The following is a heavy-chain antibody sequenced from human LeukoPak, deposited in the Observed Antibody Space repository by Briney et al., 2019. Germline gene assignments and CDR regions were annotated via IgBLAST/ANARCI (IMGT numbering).Heavy chain of an antibody. V-gene: IGHV4-39*01. CDR3: ARYREYYDILTGYYSPAAWFDP. CDR1: GGSISSSSYY. J-gene: IGHJ5*02. CDR2: IYYSGST. D-gene: IGHD3-9*01. Sequence: SETLSLTSTVSGGSISSSSYYWGWIRQPPGKGLEWIGSIYYSGSTYYNPSLKSRVTISVDTSKNQFSLKLSSVTAADTAVYYCARYREYYDILTGYYSPAAWFDPWGQGTLVTVSS.